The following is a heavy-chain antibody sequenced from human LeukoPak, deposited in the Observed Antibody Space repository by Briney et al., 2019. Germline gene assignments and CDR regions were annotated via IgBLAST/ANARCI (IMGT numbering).Heavy chain of an antibody. CDR1: GFTFSSYA. J-gene: IGHJ4*02. Sequence: GGSLRLSCAASGFTFSSYAMHWVRQAPGKGLEWVAVISYDGSNKYYADSVKGRFTISRDNSKNTLYLQMNSLRAEDTAVYYCASDQGSSSWYVWGQGTLVTVSS. V-gene: IGHV3-30*04. CDR3: ASDQGSSSWYV. CDR2: ISYDGSNK. D-gene: IGHD6-13*01.